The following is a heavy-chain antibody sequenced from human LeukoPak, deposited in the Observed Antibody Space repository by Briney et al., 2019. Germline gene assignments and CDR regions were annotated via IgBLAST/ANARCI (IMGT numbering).Heavy chain of an antibody. CDR3: ARESIAAAGGLFDY. J-gene: IGHJ4*02. V-gene: IGHV1-8*01. Sequence: GASVKVSCKASGYTFTSYDINWVRQATGQGLEWMGWMNPNSGNTGYAQKFQGRVTMTRNTSISTAYMELSSLRSEDTAVYYCARESIAAAGGLFDYWGQGTLVTVSS. CDR2: MNPNSGNT. CDR1: GYTFTSYD. D-gene: IGHD6-13*01.